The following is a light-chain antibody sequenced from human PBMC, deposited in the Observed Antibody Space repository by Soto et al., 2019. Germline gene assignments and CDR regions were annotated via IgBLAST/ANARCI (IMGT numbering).Light chain of an antibody. J-gene: IGKJ2*01. CDR3: QQYGSSPPYT. Sequence: EIVLTQSPGILSLSPWERATLSCRASQTVSGNYLAWYQQKPGQSPRLLIYGSSDRDTGIPDRFSGSGSGTDFTLTINRVEPADFAVYYCQQYGSSPPYTFGQGTTLEI. CDR2: GSS. V-gene: IGKV3-20*01. CDR1: QTVSGNY.